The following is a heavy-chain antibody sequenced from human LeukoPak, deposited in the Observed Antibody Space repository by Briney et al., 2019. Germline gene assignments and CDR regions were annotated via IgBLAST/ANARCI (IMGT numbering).Heavy chain of an antibody. V-gene: IGHV1-18*01. CDR2: ISTYNGDT. CDR3: ARDLDWVFDL. D-gene: IGHD3-9*01. CDR1: GYTFTRWN. J-gene: IGHJ2*01. Sequence: GASVKVSCKASGYTFTRWNFSWVRQAPGQGLEWMGWISTYNGDTKYAQKFQGSVTMTTDTSTSTTYMELRSLTSDDTAVYYCARDLDWVFDLWGRGTLVTVSS.